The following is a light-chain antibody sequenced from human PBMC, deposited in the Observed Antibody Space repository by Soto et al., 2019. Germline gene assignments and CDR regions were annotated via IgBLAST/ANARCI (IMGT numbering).Light chain of an antibody. CDR1: QTINSNY. CDR2: GAS. CDR3: QQYDSSPRT. V-gene: IGKV3-20*01. J-gene: IGKJ1*01. Sequence: TPSPGSLSLSPGQRGTLSCRASQTINSNYLAWYQQKPGQAPRLLIHGASNRATGIPARFYGSGSGADFTLSISSLEPEDFAVYYCQQYDSSPRTFGQGTKVEI.